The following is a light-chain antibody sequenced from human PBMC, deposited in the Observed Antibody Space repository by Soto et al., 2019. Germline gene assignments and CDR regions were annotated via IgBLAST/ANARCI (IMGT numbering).Light chain of an antibody. V-gene: IGKV1-5*01. CDR2: DAS. J-gene: IGKJ1*01. CDR3: QHYNSDPWT. CDR1: QTIRRW. Sequence: DIEMTQSPSTLSASVGDRVTITCRASQTIRRWLAWYQQRPGKAPKVLIYDASTLESGVPARFSGSGSETEFTLTISNLQPEDSATYYCQHYNSDPWTFGQGTKVDIK.